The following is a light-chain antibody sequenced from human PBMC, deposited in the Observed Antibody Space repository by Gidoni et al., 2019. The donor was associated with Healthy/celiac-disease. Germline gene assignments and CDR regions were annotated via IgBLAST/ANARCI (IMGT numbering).Light chain of an antibody. V-gene: IGKV1-39*01. CDR1: QSISSY. CDR2: AAS. CDR3: QQSYSTPLCS. J-gene: IGKJ2*04. Sequence: DIQMTQSPSSLSASVGDRVTITCRASQSISSYLNWYQQKPGKAPKLLIYAASSLQSGVPSRFSGSVSGTDFTLTISSLQPEDFATYYFQQSYSTPLCSFGQGTKLEIK.